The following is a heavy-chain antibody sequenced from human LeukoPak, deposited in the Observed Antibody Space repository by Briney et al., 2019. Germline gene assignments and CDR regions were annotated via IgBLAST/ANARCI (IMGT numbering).Heavy chain of an antibody. J-gene: IGHJ4*02. CDR1: GFNFSTYA. CDR2: ISYDRSKT. D-gene: IGHD5-18*01. V-gene: IGHV3-30*04. Sequence: GGSLRLSCAASGFNFSTYAMHWVRQAPGKGLEWVGIISYDRSKTYYADPVKGRFTISRDNSKSILSLQMNSLRAEDTATYYCATYRQVLLPFESWGQGTLVTVSS. CDR3: ATYRQVLLPFES.